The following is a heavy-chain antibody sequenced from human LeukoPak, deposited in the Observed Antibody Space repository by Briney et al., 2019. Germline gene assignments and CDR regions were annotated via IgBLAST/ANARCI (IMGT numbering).Heavy chain of an antibody. J-gene: IGHJ4*02. D-gene: IGHD6-19*01. CDR2: INHSGST. CDR3: ARSLYSSGWYAIGY. V-gene: IGHV4-34*01. CDR1: GGSFSGYY. Sequence: SETLSLTCAVYGGSFSGYYWSWIRQPPGKGLEWIGEINHSGSTNYNPSLKSRVTISVDTSKNQFSLKLSSVTAADTAVYYCARSLYSSGWYAIGYWGQGSLVTVSS.